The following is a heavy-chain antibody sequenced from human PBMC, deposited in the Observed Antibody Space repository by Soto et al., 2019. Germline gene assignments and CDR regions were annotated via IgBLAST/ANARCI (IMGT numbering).Heavy chain of an antibody. CDR1: GGTFCSYA. J-gene: IGHJ4*02. V-gene: IGHV1-69*12. CDR2: IIPIFGTA. D-gene: IGHD4-17*01. Sequence: QVQLVQSGAEVKKPGSSVKVSCKASGGTFCSYAISWVRQAPGQGLEWMGGIIPIFGTANYAQKFQGRVTITADESTSTDYMELSRMRSEDTVVYYCGRDKPGDHSSPTFSFDYWGQGTLVTVSS. CDR3: GRDKPGDHSSPTFSFDY.